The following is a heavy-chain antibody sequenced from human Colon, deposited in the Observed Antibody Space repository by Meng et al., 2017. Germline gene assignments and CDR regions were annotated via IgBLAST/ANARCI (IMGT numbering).Heavy chain of an antibody. Sequence: QVQLVGSGGAVVQPGRSLRLSCVASGFSFSTYGMHWVRQAPGKGLEWVAIIWFDGSNKYYGDSVKGRFTISRDNSKNTLYLQMNSLRVEDTAVYYCARGATPENFDYWGQGTLVTVSS. CDR3: ARGATPENFDY. V-gene: IGHV3-33*01. J-gene: IGHJ4*02. CDR2: IWFDGSNK. CDR1: GFSFSTYG.